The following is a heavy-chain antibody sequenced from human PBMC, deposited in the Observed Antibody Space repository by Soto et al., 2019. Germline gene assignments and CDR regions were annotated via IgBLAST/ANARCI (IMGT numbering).Heavy chain of an antibody. J-gene: IGHJ5*02. CDR2: ISSSGSTI. CDR3: ARHPERIAQIGGFDP. Sequence: EVQLVESGGGLVQPGGSLRLSCAASGFTFSSYSMNWVRQAPGKGLEWVSYISSSGSTIYYADSVKGRFTISRDNATNSLYLHMNTARAEDTAVYYCARHPERIAQIGGFDPWGQGTLVTVSS. V-gene: IGHV3-48*01. D-gene: IGHD6-13*01. CDR1: GFTFSSYS.